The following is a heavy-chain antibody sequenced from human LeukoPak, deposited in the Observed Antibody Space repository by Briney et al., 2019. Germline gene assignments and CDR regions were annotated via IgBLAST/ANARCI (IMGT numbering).Heavy chain of an antibody. Sequence: HGESLKISYKASGYSFTNSWIGRVRQMPGKGLEWMGIIYRDDSDTRYSPSFQGQVTMSADESISTAYLQWGSLKASDTAMYYCARRKDGHFDYWGQGTLVTVSS. J-gene: IGHJ4*02. V-gene: IGHV5-51*01. CDR1: GYSFTNSW. CDR3: ARRKDGHFDY. D-gene: IGHD5-24*01. CDR2: IYRDDSDT.